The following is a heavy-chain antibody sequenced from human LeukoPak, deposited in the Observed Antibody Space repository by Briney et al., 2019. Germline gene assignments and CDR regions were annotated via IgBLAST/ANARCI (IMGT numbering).Heavy chain of an antibody. Sequence: GGSLRLSCVASGFTFSLYRMSWVRQAPGKGLEWVAAIWYDGSKKYYADSVKGRFSISRDNSKNMVFVEMNSLRAEDTAVYYCARAGGDSLDYWGQGTLVTVSS. CDR2: IWYDGSKK. J-gene: IGHJ4*02. CDR3: ARAGGDSLDY. V-gene: IGHV3-33*08. CDR1: GFTFSLYR. D-gene: IGHD4-23*01.